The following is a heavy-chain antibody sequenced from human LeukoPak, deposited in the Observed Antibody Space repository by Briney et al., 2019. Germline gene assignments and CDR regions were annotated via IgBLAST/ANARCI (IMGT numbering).Heavy chain of an antibody. CDR1: GITFSTYG. CDR3: ANAGRDSSSTISCSMDV. J-gene: IGHJ6*02. Sequence: GRSLRLSCAASGITFSTYGMYWVRQAPGKGLEWVAVISHDGNNKYYADSVKGRFTISRDNSKNTLYLQMNSLRAEDTAVYHCANAGRDSSSTISCSMDVWGQGTTVTVSS. D-gene: IGHD6-13*01. CDR2: ISHDGNNK. V-gene: IGHV3-30*18.